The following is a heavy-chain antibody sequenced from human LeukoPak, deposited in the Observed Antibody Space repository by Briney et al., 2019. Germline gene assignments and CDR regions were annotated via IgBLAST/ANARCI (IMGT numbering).Heavy chain of an antibody. CDR1: GFTFSSYA. J-gene: IGHJ6*03. CDR3: ARSLGYRGSYYMDV. CDR2: ISSDGSNK. V-gene: IGHV3-30*04. Sequence: GRSLRLSCAASGFTFSSYAMHWVRQAPGKGLEWVAVISSDGSNKYYADSVKGRFTISRDNSKNTLYLQMNSLRAEDTAVYYCARSLGYRGSYYMDVWGKGTTVTVSS. D-gene: IGHD5-18*01.